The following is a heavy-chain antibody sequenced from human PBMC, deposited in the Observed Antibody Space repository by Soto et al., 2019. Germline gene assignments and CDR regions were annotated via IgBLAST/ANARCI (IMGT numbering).Heavy chain of an antibody. CDR3: TTFYGDWTDDY. CDR1: GFPFSNAS. Sequence: GGSLRLSCAPSGFPFSNASMHWVRQAPGKGLEWVGRIKSKTDGGTTDYAAPVKGRFTISIDDSKNTLYLQMNSLKTEDTAVYYCTTFYGDWTDDYWGQGTLVTVSS. D-gene: IGHD4-17*01. CDR2: IKSKTDGGTT. V-gene: IGHV3-15*07. J-gene: IGHJ4*02.